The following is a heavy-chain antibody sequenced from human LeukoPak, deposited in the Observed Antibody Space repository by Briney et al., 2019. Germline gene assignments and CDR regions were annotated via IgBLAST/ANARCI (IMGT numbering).Heavy chain of an antibody. Sequence: SETLSLTCAVYGGSFSGYYWSWIRQPPGKGLEWIGEINHSGSTNYNPSLKSRVTISVDTSKNQFSLKLSSVTAADTAVYYCARDGADYYYDSSGYNSPFDYWGQGTLVTVSS. D-gene: IGHD3-22*01. J-gene: IGHJ4*02. CDR1: GGSFSGYY. CDR3: ARDGADYYYDSSGYNSPFDY. V-gene: IGHV4-34*01. CDR2: INHSGST.